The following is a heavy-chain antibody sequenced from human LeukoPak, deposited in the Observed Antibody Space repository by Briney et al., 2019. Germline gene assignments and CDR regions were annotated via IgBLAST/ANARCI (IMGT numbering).Heavy chain of an antibody. Sequence: SVKVSCKASGGTFSSYAISWVRQAPGQGLEWMGGIIRLFGTANYAQKFQGRVTITADESTGTAYMELSSLRSEDTAMYFCARGRDRLLFSFDYWGQGTLVTVSS. D-gene: IGHD2-21*01. CDR3: ARGRDRLLFSFDY. CDR2: IIRLFGTA. J-gene: IGHJ4*02. CDR1: GGTFSSYA. V-gene: IGHV1-69*01.